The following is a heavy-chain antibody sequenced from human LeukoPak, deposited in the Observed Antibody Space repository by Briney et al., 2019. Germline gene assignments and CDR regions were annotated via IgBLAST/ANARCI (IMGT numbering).Heavy chain of an antibody. V-gene: IGHV3-21*01. D-gene: IGHD3-10*01. CDR1: GITFSSYV. CDR2: ITRRSSDM. J-gene: IGHJ4*02. Sequence: PGGSLRLSCAASGITFSSYVMSWVRQAPGKGPEWVSSITRRSSDMYYADSVKGRFTISRDDAANSLFLQMNSLGAEDTAVYYCVRDPGRGSRTPGVHWGPGIPVTFSS. CDR3: VRDPGRGSRTPGVH.